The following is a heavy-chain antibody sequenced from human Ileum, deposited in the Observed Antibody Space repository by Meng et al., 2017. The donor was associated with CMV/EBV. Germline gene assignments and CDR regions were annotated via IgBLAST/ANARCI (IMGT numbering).Heavy chain of an antibody. J-gene: IGHJ4*02. CDR1: GGSLSNNNSF. CDR3: ARVRALITLFNY. CDR2: VFYSGNS. Sequence: QLQLQESGPGLVKPSETLSLTCIVSGGSLSNNNSFWGWIRQPPGKGLEWIGSVFYSGNSYYNPSLKSRVTISVDTSKNQLSLKVNSVTAADTAVYYCARVRALITLFNYWGQGTLVTVSS. D-gene: IGHD1-14*01. V-gene: IGHV4-39*07.